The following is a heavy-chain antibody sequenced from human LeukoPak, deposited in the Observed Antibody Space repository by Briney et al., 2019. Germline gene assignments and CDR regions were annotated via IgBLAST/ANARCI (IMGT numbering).Heavy chain of an antibody. Sequence: ASVKVSCKASGYTFTAYYVHWVRQAPGQGLEWMGRINPDSGVTDYAQQFQGRVTMTRDTSIGTVYMELTSLKSDDTAIYYCARARAPNWNFPVDYWGQGTLVGVSS. D-gene: IGHD1-7*01. CDR1: GYTFTAYY. CDR3: ARARAPNWNFPVDY. CDR2: INPDSGVT. J-gene: IGHJ4*02. V-gene: IGHV1-2*06.